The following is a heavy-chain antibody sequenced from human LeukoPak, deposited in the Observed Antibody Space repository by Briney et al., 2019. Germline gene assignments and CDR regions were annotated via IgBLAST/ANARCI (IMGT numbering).Heavy chain of an antibody. Sequence: SETLSLTCTVSGGSISSSSYYWGWIRQPPGKGLEWIGSIYYSGSTYYNPSLKSRVTISVDTSKNQFSLKLSSVTAADTAVYYCARSGYGAEYFQHWGQGTLVTVSS. J-gene: IGHJ1*01. CDR1: GGSISSSSYY. CDR3: ARSGYGAEYFQH. V-gene: IGHV4-39*07. CDR2: IYYSGST. D-gene: IGHD3-22*01.